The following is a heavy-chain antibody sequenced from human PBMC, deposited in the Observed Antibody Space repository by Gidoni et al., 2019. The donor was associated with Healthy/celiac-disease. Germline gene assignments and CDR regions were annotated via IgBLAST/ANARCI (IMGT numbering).Heavy chain of an antibody. CDR2: IYYSGST. V-gene: IGHV4-59*01. Sequence: QVQLQESGPGLVKPSETLSLTCTVSGGSISSYYWSWIRQPPGKGLEWIGYIYYSGSTNYNPSLKSRVTISVDTSKNQFSLKLSSVTAADTAVYYCAREGGYYDSSGYYDWFDPWGQGTLVTVSS. J-gene: IGHJ5*02. CDR3: AREGGYYDSSGYYDWFDP. D-gene: IGHD3-22*01. CDR1: GGSISSYY.